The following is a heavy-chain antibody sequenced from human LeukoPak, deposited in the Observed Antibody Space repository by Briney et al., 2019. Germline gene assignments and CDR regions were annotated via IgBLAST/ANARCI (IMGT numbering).Heavy chain of an antibody. V-gene: IGHV3-33*01. D-gene: IGHD3-10*01. Sequence: GRSLRLSCAASGLTFSSYGMHWVRQAPGKGLEWVAVIWYDGSNKYYADSVKGRFTISRDNSKNTLYLQMNSLRAEDTAVYYCARDQYYYGSGSYLYYWGQGTLVTVSS. J-gene: IGHJ4*02. CDR3: ARDQYYYGSGSYLYY. CDR2: IWYDGSNK. CDR1: GLTFSSYG.